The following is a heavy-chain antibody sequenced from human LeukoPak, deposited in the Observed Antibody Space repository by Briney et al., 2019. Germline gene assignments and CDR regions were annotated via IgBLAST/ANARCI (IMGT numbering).Heavy chain of an antibody. J-gene: IGHJ5*02. CDR1: GGSISSGDYY. V-gene: IGHV4-30-4*01. D-gene: IGHD3-10*01. CDR2: IFYSGST. CDR3: ARERKYYYGSGSYNWFDP. Sequence: NASETLSLTCTVSGGSISSGDYYCSWIRQPPGTGLEWIGYIFYSGSTYYNPSLKSRVTISVDTSKNQFSLKLSSVTAADTAVYYCARERKYYYGSGSYNWFDPWGQGTLVTVSS.